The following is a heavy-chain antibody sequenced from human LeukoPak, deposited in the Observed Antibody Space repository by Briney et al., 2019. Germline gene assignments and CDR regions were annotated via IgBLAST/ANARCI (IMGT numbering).Heavy chain of an antibody. Sequence: ASVKVSCKASGYTFTDYYMHWVRQAPGQGLEWMGWINPNSGGTNYAQKFQGRVTMTRDTSISTAYMELSRLRSDDTAVYYCARGGLEPNYYYYYMDVWGKGTTVTVSS. CDR3: ARGGLEPNYYYYYMDV. CDR1: GYTFTDYY. D-gene: IGHD1-26*01. CDR2: INPNSGGT. J-gene: IGHJ6*03. V-gene: IGHV1-2*02.